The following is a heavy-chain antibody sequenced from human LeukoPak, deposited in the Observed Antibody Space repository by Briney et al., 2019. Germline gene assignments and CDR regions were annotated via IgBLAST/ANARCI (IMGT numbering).Heavy chain of an antibody. CDR2: IYYSGNT. CDR3: ARQTGSGLFILP. J-gene: IGHJ4*02. CDR1: GFTFSDYS. D-gene: IGHD3/OR15-3a*01. V-gene: IGHV4-30-2*03. Sequence: LRLSCAVSGFTFSDYSMSWIRQAPGKGLEWIGSIYYSGNTYYNASLKSQVSISIDTSKNQFSLRLTSVTAADTAVYYCARQTGSGLFILPGGQGTLVTVSS.